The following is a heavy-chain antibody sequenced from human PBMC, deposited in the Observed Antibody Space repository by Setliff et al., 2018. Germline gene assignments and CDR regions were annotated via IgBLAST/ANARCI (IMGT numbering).Heavy chain of an antibody. Sequence: SETLSLTCTVSGGSISGTSTETYLWSWIRQPPGKGLEFIGYVFFNGAAKYDPSLKSRVAISVDTSKEQFSLRSLRSDDTAVYYCVRDSRITVLGVDNYHYMDVWGRGTTVTVSS. CDR3: VRDSRITVLGVDNYHYMDV. CDR1: GGSISGTSTETYL. V-gene: IGHV4-61*01. CDR2: VFFNGAA. D-gene: IGHD3-3*01. J-gene: IGHJ6*03.